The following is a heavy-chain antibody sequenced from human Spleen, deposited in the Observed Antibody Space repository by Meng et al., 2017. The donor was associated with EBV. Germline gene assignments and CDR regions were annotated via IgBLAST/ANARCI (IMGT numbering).Heavy chain of an antibody. CDR1: ACYTSSGGYY. V-gene: IGHV4-30-4*01. CDR3: AREDHDSGHTESFQR. D-gene: IGHD3-22*01. CDR2: IYYSEST. J-gene: IGHJ1*01. Sequence: LGLAESSPTHPLTSAVVACYTSSGGYYWNAIRQPPGKGLQWIGCIYYSESTYYNPSLKSRVTMSVDTSKGTFSMKLSSVTAADKAVYYCAREDHDSGHTESFQRWGQGTLVTVSS.